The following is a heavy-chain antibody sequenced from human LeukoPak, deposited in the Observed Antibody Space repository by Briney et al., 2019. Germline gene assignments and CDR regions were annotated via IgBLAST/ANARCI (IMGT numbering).Heavy chain of an antibody. CDR1: GYTFTSYG. J-gene: IGHJ6*02. V-gene: IGHV1-18*01. D-gene: IGHD6-19*01. CDR2: ISAYNGNT. Sequence: ASVKVSCKASGYTFTSYGISWVRQAPGQGLEWMGWISAYNGNTNYAQKLQGRITMTTDTSTSTAYMELRSLRSDDTAVYYCATVVSEEQWLVPRSYYYGMDVWGQGTTVTVSS. CDR3: ATVVSEEQWLVPRSYYYGMDV.